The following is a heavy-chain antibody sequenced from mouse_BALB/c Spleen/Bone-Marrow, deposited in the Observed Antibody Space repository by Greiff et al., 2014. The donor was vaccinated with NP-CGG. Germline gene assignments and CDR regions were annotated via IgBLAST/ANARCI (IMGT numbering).Heavy chain of an antibody. V-gene: IGHV1-5*01. CDR2: IYPGNSDT. D-gene: IGHD3-1*01. J-gene: IGHJ2*01. CDR1: GYTFSNYW. Sequence: VHVKQSGTVLARPGAAVKMSCKASGYTFSNYWMHWVKQRPGQGLEWIGNIYPGNSDTTYNQKFKGKATLTAVKSTSTAYMELSSLTNEDSAVYYCTTLARNKFDYWGQGTTLTVSS. CDR3: TTLARNKFDY.